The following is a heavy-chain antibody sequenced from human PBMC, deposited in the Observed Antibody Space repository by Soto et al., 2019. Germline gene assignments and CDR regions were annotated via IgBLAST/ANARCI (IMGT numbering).Heavy chain of an antibody. Sequence: GGSLRLSCAASGFTFSSYAMHRVRQAPGKGLEWVAVISYDGSNKYYADSVKGRFTISRDNSKNTLYLQMNSLRAEDTAVYYRARLVVPAACCATYWGQGTLVTVSS. D-gene: IGHD2-2*01. CDR3: ARLVVPAACCATY. CDR1: GFTFSSYA. CDR2: ISYDGSNK. V-gene: IGHV3-30-3*01. J-gene: IGHJ4*02.